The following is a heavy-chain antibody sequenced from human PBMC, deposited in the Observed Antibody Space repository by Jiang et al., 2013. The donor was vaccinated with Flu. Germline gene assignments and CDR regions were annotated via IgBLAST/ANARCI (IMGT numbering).Heavy chain of an antibody. CDR3: ARDSSSSSVSGY. Sequence: GFTFSSYSMNWVRQAPGKGLEWVSSISSSSSYIYYADSVKGRFTISRDNAKNSLYLQMNSLRAEDTAVYYCARDSSSSSVSGYWGQGTLVTVSS. J-gene: IGHJ4*02. V-gene: IGHV3-21*01. D-gene: IGHD6-6*01. CDR1: GFTFSSYS. CDR2: ISSSSSYI.